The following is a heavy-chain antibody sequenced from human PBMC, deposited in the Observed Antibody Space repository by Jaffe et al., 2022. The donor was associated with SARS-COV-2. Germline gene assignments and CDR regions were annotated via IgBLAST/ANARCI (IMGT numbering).Heavy chain of an antibody. Sequence: EVQLVESGGGLVKPGGSLRLSCAASGFTFSNAWMSWVRQAPGKGLEWVGRIKSKTDGGTTDYAAPVKGRFTISRDDSKNTLYLQMNSLKTEDTAVYYCTTDSSITIFGDYYYYYGMDVWGQGTTVTVSS. CDR2: IKSKTDGGTT. J-gene: IGHJ6*02. CDR3: TTDSSITIFGDYYYYYGMDV. CDR1: GFTFSNAW. V-gene: IGHV3-15*01. D-gene: IGHD3-3*01.